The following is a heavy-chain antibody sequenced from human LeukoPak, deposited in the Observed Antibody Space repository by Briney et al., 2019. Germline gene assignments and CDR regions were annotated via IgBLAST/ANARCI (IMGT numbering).Heavy chain of an antibody. CDR1: GFTFSSYS. J-gene: IGHJ4*02. CDR3: ARDRTYNWNPGDY. Sequence: GGSLRLSCAASGFTFSSYSMNWVRQAPGKGLEWVSYITPSSDTIYYADSVKGRFTISRDNAKNSLYLQMNSLRAEDTAVYYCARDRTYNWNPGDYWGQGTLVTVSS. D-gene: IGHD1-20*01. V-gene: IGHV3-48*01. CDR2: ITPSSDTI.